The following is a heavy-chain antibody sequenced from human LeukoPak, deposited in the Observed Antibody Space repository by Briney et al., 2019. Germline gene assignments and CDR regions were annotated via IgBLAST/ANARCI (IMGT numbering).Heavy chain of an antibody. V-gene: IGHV3-53*01. CDR3: ATDYGGNYFDY. D-gene: IGHD4-23*01. CDR2: IYSGGST. J-gene: IGHJ4*02. Sequence: GGSLRLSCAASGFTVSSRYMSWVRQAPGKGLEWVSVIYSGGSTYYADSVKGRFTISRDNSKNTLYLQMNSLRAEDTAVYYCATDYGGNYFDYWCQGTLVTVSS. CDR1: GFTVSSRY.